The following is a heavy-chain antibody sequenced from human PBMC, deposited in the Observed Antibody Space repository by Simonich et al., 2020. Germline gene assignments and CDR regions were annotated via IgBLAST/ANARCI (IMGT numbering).Heavy chain of an antibody. V-gene: IGHV4-59*08. Sequence: QVQLQESGPGLVKPSETLSLTCTVSGGSISSYYWSWIRQPPGKGLEWIGYIYYSGRTSSNPALKSRVTISVDTSKNQFSLKLSSVTAADTAVYYCARLPDYWGQGTLVTVSS. CDR2: IYYSGRT. CDR3: ARLPDY. J-gene: IGHJ4*02. CDR1: GGSISSYY.